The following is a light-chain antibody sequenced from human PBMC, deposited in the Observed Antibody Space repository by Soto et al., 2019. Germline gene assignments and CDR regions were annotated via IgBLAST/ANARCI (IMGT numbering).Light chain of an antibody. J-gene: IGKJ1*01. CDR2: VSS. CDR1: QRISISY. CDR3: HQYGGSPWT. Sequence: EIVLTQSPGTLSVSPGEGATLSCRASQRISISYLAWYQQKPGQAPRLLIYVSSTRATGIPDRFSGSGYETDFTLTISRLEPEDFAVYYCHQYGGSPWTLGQVTKVDIK. V-gene: IGKV3-20*01.